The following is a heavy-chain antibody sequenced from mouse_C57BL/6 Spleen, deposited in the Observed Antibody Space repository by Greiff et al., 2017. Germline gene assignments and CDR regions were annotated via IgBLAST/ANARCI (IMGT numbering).Heavy chain of an antibody. J-gene: IGHJ2*01. CDR2: IYPGDGDT. CDR3: VYIYYYGSSSY. Sequence: QVQLKESGPELVKPGASVKISCKASGYAFSSSWMNWVKQRPGKGLEWIGRIYPGDGDTNYNGKFKGKATLTADKSSSSAYMQLSSLTSEDSAVYSCVYIYYYGSSSYWGQGTTLTVSS. V-gene: IGHV1-82*01. D-gene: IGHD1-1*01. CDR1: GYAFSSSW.